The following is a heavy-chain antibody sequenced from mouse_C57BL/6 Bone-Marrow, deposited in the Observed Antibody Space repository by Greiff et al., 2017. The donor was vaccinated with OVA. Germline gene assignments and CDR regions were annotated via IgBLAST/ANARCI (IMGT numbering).Heavy chain of an antibody. V-gene: IGHV1-81*01. CDR2: IYPRSGNT. J-gene: IGHJ2*01. CDR1: GYTFTSYG. CDR3: ARENYYGSSLDY. Sequence: QVQLQQSGAELVKPGASVKLSCKASGYTFTSYGMSWVKQRPGQGLEWIGEIYPRSGNTYYNEKFKGKATLTVDKSSSTAYMKLRSLTSEDSAVYGCARENYYGSSLDYWGQGTTLTVSS. D-gene: IGHD1-1*01.